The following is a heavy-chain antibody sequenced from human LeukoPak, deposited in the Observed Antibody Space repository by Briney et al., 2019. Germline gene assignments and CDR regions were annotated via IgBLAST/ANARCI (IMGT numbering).Heavy chain of an antibody. J-gene: IGHJ4*02. Sequence: GGSLRLSCAASGFTFSSYEMNWVRQAPGKGLEWVSYISSSGSTINYADSVKGRFTISRDNAKNSLYLQMNSLRAEDTAVYYCARDSAHSGYDWSGCLDYWGQGTLVTVSS. V-gene: IGHV3-48*03. CDR2: ISSSGSTI. CDR1: GFTFSSYE. CDR3: ARDSAHSGYDWSGCLDY. D-gene: IGHD5-12*01.